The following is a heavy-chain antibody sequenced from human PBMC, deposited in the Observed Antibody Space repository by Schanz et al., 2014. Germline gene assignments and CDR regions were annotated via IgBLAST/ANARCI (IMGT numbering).Heavy chain of an antibody. V-gene: IGHV1-69*02. CDR1: GGTFSSYT. CDR2: IIPILGIA. D-gene: IGHD2-2*02. Sequence: QVQLVQSEAEVKKPGSSVKVSCKASGGTFSSYTISWVRQAPGQGLEWMGRIIPILGIANYAQNFQGRVTITADKSTSTAYMKLTSLRSEDTAVYYCAVSYCSSTSCYTGYYYMDVWGKGTTVTVSS. J-gene: IGHJ6*03. CDR3: AVSYCSSTSCYTGYYYMDV.